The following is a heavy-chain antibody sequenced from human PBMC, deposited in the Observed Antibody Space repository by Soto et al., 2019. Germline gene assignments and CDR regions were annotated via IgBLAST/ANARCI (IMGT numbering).Heavy chain of an antibody. CDR3: ARLRRDCSGGSCYGNYYFDY. J-gene: IGHJ4*02. CDR2: IKQDGSEK. D-gene: IGHD2-15*01. Sequence: LSLTCAASGFTFSSYWMSWVRQAPGKGLEWVANIKQDGSEKYYVDSVKGRFTISRDNAKNSLYLQMNSLRAEDTAVYYCARLRRDCSGGSCYGNYYFDYWGQGTLVTVSS. CDR1: GFTFSSYW. V-gene: IGHV3-7*05.